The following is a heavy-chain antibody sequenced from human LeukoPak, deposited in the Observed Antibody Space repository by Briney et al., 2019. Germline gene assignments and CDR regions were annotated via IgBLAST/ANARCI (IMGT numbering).Heavy chain of an antibody. CDR1: GGTFIIYA. D-gene: IGHD2-15*01. CDR2: IIPIFGTA. CDR3: ASGYCSGGSCYRVEPDY. V-gene: IGHV1-69*01. Sequence: SVTVSCTASGGTFIIYAISWVRQAPGQGLEWMGGIIPIFGTANYAQKFQGRVTITADESTSTAYMELSSLRSEDTAVYYCASGYCSGGSCYRVEPDYWGQGTLVTVSS. J-gene: IGHJ4*02.